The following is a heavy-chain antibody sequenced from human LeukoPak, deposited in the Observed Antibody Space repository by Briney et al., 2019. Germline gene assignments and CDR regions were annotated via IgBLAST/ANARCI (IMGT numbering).Heavy chain of an antibody. D-gene: IGHD3-9*01. CDR3: ARDGPTYYDILTGYSSTNWFDP. V-gene: IGHV1-69*13. CDR2: IIPIFGTA. J-gene: IGHJ5*02. Sequence: SVKVSCKASGGTFSSYAISWVRQAPGQGLEWMGGIIPIFGTANYAQKFQGRVTITADESTSIAYMELSSLRSEDTAVYYCARDGPTYYDILTGYSSTNWFDPWGQGTLVTVSS. CDR1: GGTFSSYA.